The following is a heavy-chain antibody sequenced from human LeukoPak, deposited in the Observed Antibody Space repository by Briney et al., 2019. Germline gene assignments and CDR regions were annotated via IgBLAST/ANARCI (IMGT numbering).Heavy chain of an antibody. CDR1: GFTFSSYS. Sequence: PGGSLRLSCAASGFTFSSYSMNWVRQAPGKGLEWVSYISSSSSTIYYADSVKGRFTISRDNAKNSLYLQMNSLRAEDTAVYYCARDYGWGMATGYAFDIWGQGTMVTVSS. CDR2: ISSSSSTI. V-gene: IGHV3-48*01. CDR3: ARDYGWGMATGYAFDI. J-gene: IGHJ3*02. D-gene: IGHD5-24*01.